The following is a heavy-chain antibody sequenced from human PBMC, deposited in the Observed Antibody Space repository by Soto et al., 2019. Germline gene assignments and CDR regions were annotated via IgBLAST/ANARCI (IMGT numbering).Heavy chain of an antibody. CDR1: GYTFTSYG. J-gene: IGHJ3*02. D-gene: IGHD3-3*01. V-gene: IGHV1-18*01. CDR3: GRDQLIRFLEGPHAFDI. Sequence: GASVKVSCKASGYTFTSYGISWVRQAPGQGLEWMGWISAYNGNTNYAQKLQGRVTMATDTSTSTAYMELRSLRSDDTAVYYCGRDQLIRFLEGPHAFDIWGQGTMVTVSS. CDR2: ISAYNGNT.